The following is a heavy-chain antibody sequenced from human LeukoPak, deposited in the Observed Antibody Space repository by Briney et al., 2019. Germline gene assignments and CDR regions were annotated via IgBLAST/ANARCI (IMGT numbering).Heavy chain of an antibody. J-gene: IGHJ4*02. D-gene: IGHD3-22*01. Sequence: SETLSLTCTVSGGSISSSSYYWGWIRQPPGKGLEWIGSIYYSGSTYYNPSLKSRITISVDTSKNQFSLKLSSVTAADTAVYYCARASGYYYGDFDCWGQGTRVTVSS. CDR3: ARASGYYYGDFDC. CDR1: GGSISSSSYY. V-gene: IGHV4-39*07. CDR2: IYYSGST.